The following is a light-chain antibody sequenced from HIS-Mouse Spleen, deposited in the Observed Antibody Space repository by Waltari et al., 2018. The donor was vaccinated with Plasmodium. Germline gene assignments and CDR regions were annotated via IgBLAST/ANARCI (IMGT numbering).Light chain of an antibody. CDR3: QQYDNLPLT. Sequence: DIQMTPSPSSLSASVGDRVTITCQASQDISNYLNLYQQKPGKAPKLLIYDASNLETGVPSRFSGSGSGTDFTFTISSLQPEDIATYYCQQYDNLPLTFGGGTKVEIK. CDR2: DAS. CDR1: QDISNY. J-gene: IGKJ4*01. V-gene: IGKV1-33*01.